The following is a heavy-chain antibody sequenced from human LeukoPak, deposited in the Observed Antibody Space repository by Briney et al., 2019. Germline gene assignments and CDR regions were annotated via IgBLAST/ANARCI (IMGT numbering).Heavy chain of an antibody. CDR2: INHSGST. J-gene: IGHJ6*02. CDR1: GGSFSGYY. V-gene: IGHV4-34*01. CDR3: ASTAPTPLWFGELFNYYYYGMDV. Sequence: PSETLSLTCAAYGGSFSGYYWSWIRQPPGKGLEWIGEINHSGSTNYNPSLKSRVTISVDTSKNQFSLKLSSVTAADTAVYYCASTAPTPLWFGELFNYYYYGMDVWGQGTTVTVSS. D-gene: IGHD3-10*01.